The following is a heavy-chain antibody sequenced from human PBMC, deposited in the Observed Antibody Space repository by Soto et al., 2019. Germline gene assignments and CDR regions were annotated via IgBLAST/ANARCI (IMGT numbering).Heavy chain of an antibody. Sequence: QVHLVQSGAEVKKPGASVKVSCKGSGYDFTTYGITWVRQAPGQGLEWMAWISAHIGNTDYAQKLQGRVTVTRDTSTSTAYMELRSLRSDDTAVYYCARGRYGDYWGQGALVTVSS. J-gene: IGHJ4*02. D-gene: IGHD1-1*01. CDR2: ISAHIGNT. V-gene: IGHV1-18*01. CDR3: ARGRYGDY. CDR1: GYDFTTYG.